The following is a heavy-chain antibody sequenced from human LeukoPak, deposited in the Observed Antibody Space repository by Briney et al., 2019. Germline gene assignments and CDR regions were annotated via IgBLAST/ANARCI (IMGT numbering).Heavy chain of an antibody. J-gene: IGHJ4*02. CDR3: ARGRTARGYCSGGSCYFDY. CDR1: GYSFNDKY. D-gene: IGHD2-15*01. CDR2: INPNSGGT. V-gene: IGHV1-2*02. Sequence: ASVKVSCKASGYSFNDKYLHCVRQAPGQGLEWMGGINPNSGGTNYAQKFQGRVTMTRDTSISTAYMELRRLRSDDTAVYYCARGRTARGYCSGGSCYFDYWGQGTLVTVSS.